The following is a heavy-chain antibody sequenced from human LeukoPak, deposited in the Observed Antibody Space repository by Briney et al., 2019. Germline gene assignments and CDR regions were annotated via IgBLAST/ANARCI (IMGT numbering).Heavy chain of an antibody. CDR2: IYTSGST. V-gene: IGHV4-4*07. Sequence: SETLSLTCTVSGGSISSYYWSWIRQPAGKGLEWIGRIYTSGSTNYNPSLKSRVTMSVDTSKNQFSLKLSSVTAADTAVYYCAKGGGPGTNYYYYYMDVWGKGTTVTVSS. CDR1: GGSISSYY. J-gene: IGHJ6*03. D-gene: IGHD1/OR15-1a*01. CDR3: AKGGGPGTNYYYYYMDV.